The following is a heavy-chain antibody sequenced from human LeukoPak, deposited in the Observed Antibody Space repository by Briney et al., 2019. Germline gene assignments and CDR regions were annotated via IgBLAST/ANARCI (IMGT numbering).Heavy chain of an antibody. V-gene: IGHV3-23*01. J-gene: IGHJ5*02. CDR2: ISGSAGSA. D-gene: IGHD3-10*01. CDR3: ARGTQRNSGSGSCWFDP. Sequence: GESLRLSCAASGFTFTSYAMSWVRQAPGKGLEWVSAISGSAGSAYYADSVKGRFTISRDNSKNTLYLQMNSLRAGDTAVYYCARGTQRNSGSGSCWFDPWGQGTLVTVSS. CDR1: GFTFTSYA.